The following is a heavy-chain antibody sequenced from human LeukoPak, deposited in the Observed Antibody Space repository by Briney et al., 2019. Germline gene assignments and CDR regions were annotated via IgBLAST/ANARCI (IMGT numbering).Heavy chain of an antibody. CDR3: ARGQRWLRSLNMDV. CDR2: INHSGST. D-gene: IGHD5-12*01. CDR1: GYSISSGYY. J-gene: IGHJ6*03. Sequence: SETLSLTCAVSGYSISSGYYWGWIRQPPGKGLEWIGEINHSGSTNYNPSLKSRVTISVDTSKNQFSLKLSSVTAADTAVYYCARGQRWLRSLNMDVWGKGTTVTVSS. V-gene: IGHV4-38-2*01.